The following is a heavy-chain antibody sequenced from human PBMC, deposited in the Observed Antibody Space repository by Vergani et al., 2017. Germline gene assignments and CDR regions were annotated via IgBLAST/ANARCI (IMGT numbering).Heavy chain of an antibody. CDR3: ARARXGRQWLAASGFDS. CDR2: ISAYNGDT. J-gene: IGHJ4*02. V-gene: IGHV1-18*01. Sequence: QVQLVQSGAEVKKPGSSVKVSCKASGGTFSSYGISWVRQAPGQGLEWMGWISAYNGDTNYAQKLHGRVTMTTDASTSTAYMELRRLRSDDTAVYYCARARXGRQWLAASGFDSWGQGTLVTVSS. CDR1: GGTFSSYG. D-gene: IGHD6-19*01.